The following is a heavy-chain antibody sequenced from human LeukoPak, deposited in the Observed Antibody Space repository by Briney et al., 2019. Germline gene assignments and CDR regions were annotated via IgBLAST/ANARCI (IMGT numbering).Heavy chain of an antibody. J-gene: IGHJ5*02. CDR2: ISSSVTTI. CDR3: ARVFRGSGSYYAIGTFDL. D-gene: IGHD3-10*01. Sequence: GGSLRLSCAASGFTFSDYYMTWIRRAPGKGLEWVSYISSSVTTIYYADSAMGRFTISRDNAKNSMYLQMNSLRAEDTAVYYCARVFRGSGSYYAIGTFDLWGQGTLVTVSS. CDR1: GFTFSDYY. V-gene: IGHV3-11*01.